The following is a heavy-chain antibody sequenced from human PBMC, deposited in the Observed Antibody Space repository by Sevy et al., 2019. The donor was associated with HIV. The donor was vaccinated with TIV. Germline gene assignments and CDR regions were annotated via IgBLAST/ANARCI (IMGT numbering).Heavy chain of an antibody. CDR1: GFDFSIYS. D-gene: IGHD2-8*01. J-gene: IGHJ4*02. V-gene: IGHV3-23*01. CDR3: AREGCTKPHDY. CDR2: LSFGCGKI. Sequence: WGSLRLSCAASGFDFSIYSMSWVRQAPGKGLEWVSTLSFGCGKINYADSVKGRFTISRDNSKGSVYLQMNNMRVEDTAVYYCAREGCTKPHDYWGQGTLVTVSS.